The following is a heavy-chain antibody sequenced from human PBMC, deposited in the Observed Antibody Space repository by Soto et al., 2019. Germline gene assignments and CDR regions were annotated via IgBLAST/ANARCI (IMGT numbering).Heavy chain of an antibody. V-gene: IGHV3-23*01. CDR2: ISGSGGST. D-gene: IGHD3-22*01. J-gene: IGHJ1*01. CDR1: GFTFSSYA. CDR3: ARTVYYYDSSGYYYEYFQH. Sequence: GGSLRLSCAASGFTFSSYAMSWVRQAPGKGLEWVSAISGSGGSTYYADSVKGRFTISRDNSKNTLYLQMNGLRAEDTAVYYCARTVYYYDSSGYYYEYFQHWGQGTLVTVSS.